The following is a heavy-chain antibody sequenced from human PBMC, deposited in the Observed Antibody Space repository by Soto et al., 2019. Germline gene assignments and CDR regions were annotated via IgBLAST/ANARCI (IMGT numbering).Heavy chain of an antibody. J-gene: IGHJ6*02. V-gene: IGHV4-30-2*01. CDR1: GGSISSGGYS. Sequence: QLQLQESGSGLVKPSQTLSLTCAVSGGSISSGGYSWSWIRQPPGKGLEWIGYIYHSGSTYYNPALKRRVTISVDRSKNQFSLKLSSVTAADTAVYYCARGVGYCISTSCPFHNYYYGMDVWGQGTTVTVSS. CDR3: ARGVGYCISTSCPFHNYYYGMDV. CDR2: IYHSGST. D-gene: IGHD2-2*01.